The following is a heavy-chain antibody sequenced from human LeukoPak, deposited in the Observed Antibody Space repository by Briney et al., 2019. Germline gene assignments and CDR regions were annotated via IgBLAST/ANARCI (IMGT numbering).Heavy chain of an antibody. V-gene: IGHV4-34*01. CDR2: VNHSGST. Sequence: KPSETLSLTCAVYGGSFSGYYWSWIRQPPGKGLEWIGEVNHSGSTNYNPSLKSRVTISVDTSKNHFSLKLSSVTAADTAVYYCARGPEYYSGSYFYYWGQGTLVTVSS. J-gene: IGHJ4*02. CDR1: GGSFSGYY. CDR3: ARGPEYYSGSYFYY. D-gene: IGHD1-26*01.